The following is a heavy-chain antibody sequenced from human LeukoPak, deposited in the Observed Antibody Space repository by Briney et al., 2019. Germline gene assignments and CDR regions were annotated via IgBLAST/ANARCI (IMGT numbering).Heavy chain of an antibody. Sequence: SETLSLTCTVSGGSVSSGSYYWSWIRQPPGRGLEWIGYIYYSGSTNYNPSLKSRVTISVDASKNQFSLKLSSVTAADTAAYYCARDEGTLIDYWGQGTLVTVSS. D-gene: IGHD3-10*01. CDR1: GGSVSSGSYY. CDR3: ARDEGTLIDY. V-gene: IGHV4-61*01. J-gene: IGHJ4*02. CDR2: IYYSGST.